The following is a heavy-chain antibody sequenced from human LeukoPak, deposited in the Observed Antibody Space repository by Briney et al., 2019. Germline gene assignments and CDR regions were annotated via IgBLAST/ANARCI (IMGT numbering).Heavy chain of an antibody. CDR3: ARYDYVWGSYRRTVGQHDAFDI. CDR1: GGSISSYY. J-gene: IGHJ3*02. V-gene: IGHV4-59*01. D-gene: IGHD3-16*01. CDR2: IYYSGST. Sequence: SETLSLTCTVSGGSISSYYWSWIRQPPGKGLEWIGYIYYSGSTNYNPSLKSRVTISVDTSKNQFSLKLGSVTAADTAVYYCARYDYVWGSYRRTVGQHDAFDIWGQGTMVTVSS.